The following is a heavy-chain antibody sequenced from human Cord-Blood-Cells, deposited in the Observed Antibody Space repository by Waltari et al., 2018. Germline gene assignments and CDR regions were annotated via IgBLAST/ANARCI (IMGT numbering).Heavy chain of an antibody. V-gene: IGHV4-39*01. J-gene: IGHJ3*02. D-gene: IGHD2-15*01. CDR2: IYSSGST. CDR3: ARPQGICSGGSCYSDAFDI. Sequence: QLQLQESGPGLVTPSETLSLTSTVSGGTISSSSYHWGWIRQPPGKGLEWIGSIYSSGSTYYNPSLKSRVTISVDTSKNQFSLKLSSVTAADTAVYYCARPQGICSGGSCYSDAFDIWGQGTMVTVSS. CDR1: GGTISSSSYH.